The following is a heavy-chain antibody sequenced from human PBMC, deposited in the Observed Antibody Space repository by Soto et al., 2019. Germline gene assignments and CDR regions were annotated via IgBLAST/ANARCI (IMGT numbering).Heavy chain of an antibody. V-gene: IGHV1-46*01. D-gene: IGHD5-18*01. J-gene: IGHJ4*02. CDR2: INPSGGST. CDR1: GYTFTSYY. Sequence: QVQLVQSGAEVKKPGASVKVSCKASGYTFTSYYMHWVRQAPGQGLEWMGIINPSGGSTSYAQKFQGRVTMTTDTSTSTVYMELSSLRSEDTAVYYCASPVDTATSFDYWGQGTLVTVSS. CDR3: ASPVDTATSFDY.